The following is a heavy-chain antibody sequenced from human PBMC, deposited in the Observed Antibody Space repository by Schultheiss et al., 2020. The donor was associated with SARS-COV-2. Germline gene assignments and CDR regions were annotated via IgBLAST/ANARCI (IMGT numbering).Heavy chain of an antibody. V-gene: IGHV3-23*01. CDR2: ISGSANSA. CDR3: AKMSSTMWYEGS. CDR1: GFTFKNNA. D-gene: IGHD2-2*01. J-gene: IGHJ5*02. Sequence: GGERRRSCEGSGFTFKNNAMSWVRQAPGKGLEWVSAISGSANSAYYAESVKGRFTVSRDNSKNTVYLQMNSLRAEDTAVYYCAKMSSTMWYEGSWGQGTLVTVSS.